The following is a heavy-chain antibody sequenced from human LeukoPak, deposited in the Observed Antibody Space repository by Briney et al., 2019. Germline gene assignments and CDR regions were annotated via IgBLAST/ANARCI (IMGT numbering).Heavy chain of an antibody. CDR3: ARGYWAYGMDV. D-gene: IGHD6-13*01. Sequence: SQTLSLTCAISGDSVSSNSAVWNWIRQSPSRGLEWLGRTYYTSKWITDYAVSVKGRITVNPNTSNNQFSLQLNSVTPEDTAVYYCARGYWAYGMDVWGPGTTVTVSS. CDR1: GDSVSSNSAV. J-gene: IGHJ6*02. V-gene: IGHV6-1*01. CDR2: TYYTSKWIT.